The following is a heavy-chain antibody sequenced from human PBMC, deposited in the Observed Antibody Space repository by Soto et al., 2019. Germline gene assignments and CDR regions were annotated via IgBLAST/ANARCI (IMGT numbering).Heavy chain of an antibody. V-gene: IGHV4-39*01. CDR2: IYYSGST. CDR1: GGSISSSSYY. D-gene: IGHD4-17*01. Sequence: QLQLQESGPGLVKPSETLFLTCTVSGGSISSSSYYWGWIRQPPGKGLEWIGSIYYSGSTYYNPSLKSRVTISVDTSKNQFSLKLSSVTAADTAVYYCARVVWVDYGDYGMDVWGQGTTVTVSS. CDR3: ARVVWVDYGDYGMDV. J-gene: IGHJ6*02.